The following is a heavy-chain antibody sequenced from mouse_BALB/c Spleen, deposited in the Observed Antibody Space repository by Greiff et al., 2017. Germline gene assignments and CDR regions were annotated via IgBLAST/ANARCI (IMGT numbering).Heavy chain of an antibody. Sequence: EVQGVESGGGLVKPGGSLKLSCAASGFTFSSYTMSWVRQTPEKRLEWVATISSGGSYTYYPDSVKGRFTISRDNAKNTLYLQMSSLKSEDTAMYYCTREVITDYWGQGTTLTVSS. D-gene: IGHD2-4*01. CDR3: TREVITDY. J-gene: IGHJ2*01. CDR2: ISSGGSYT. CDR1: GFTFSSYT. V-gene: IGHV5-6-4*01.